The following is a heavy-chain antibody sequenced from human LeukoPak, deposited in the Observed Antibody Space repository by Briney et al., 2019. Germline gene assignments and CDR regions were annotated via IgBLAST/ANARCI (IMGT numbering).Heavy chain of an antibody. Sequence: SETLSLTCTVSGGSIGSSNYYWSWIRQPPGKGLEWIGYIYYSGSTNYNPSLKSRVTISVDTSKNQFSLKLSSVTAADTAVYYCARVGGFSGFYYYYYMDVWGKGTTVTVSS. V-gene: IGHV4-61*01. CDR1: GGSIGSSNYY. D-gene: IGHD3-10*01. J-gene: IGHJ6*03. CDR3: ARVGGFSGFYYYYYMDV. CDR2: IYYSGST.